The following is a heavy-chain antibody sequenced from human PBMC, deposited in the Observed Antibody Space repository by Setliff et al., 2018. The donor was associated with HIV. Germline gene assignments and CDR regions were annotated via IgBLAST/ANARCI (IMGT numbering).Heavy chain of an antibody. D-gene: IGHD3-9*01. CDR3: ARQSPQIRYLDCLNAFDI. Sequence: SETLSLTCTVSGGSIFSHYWSWIRQPPGKGLEWIGYIYYSGSTNYNPSLKSRVTTSVDTSKNQFSLKLSSVTAADTAVYYCARQSPQIRYLDCLNAFDIWGQGTMVTVSS. J-gene: IGHJ3*02. V-gene: IGHV4-59*11. CDR2: IYYSGST. CDR1: GGSIFSHY.